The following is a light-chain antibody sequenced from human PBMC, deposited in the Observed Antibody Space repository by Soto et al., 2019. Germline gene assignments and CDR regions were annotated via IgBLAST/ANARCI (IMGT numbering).Light chain of an antibody. J-gene: IGKJ5*01. CDR2: DAS. V-gene: IGKV3-11*01. CDR3: QQRSNWPPIT. CDR1: QSVSSY. Sequence: DIVLTQSPATLSLSPGERDTLSCMASQSVSSYLAWYQQKPGQAPRLLIYDASNRATGIPARFSGSGSGTDFTLTISSLEPEDLAVYYCQQRSNWPPITFGQGTRLEIK.